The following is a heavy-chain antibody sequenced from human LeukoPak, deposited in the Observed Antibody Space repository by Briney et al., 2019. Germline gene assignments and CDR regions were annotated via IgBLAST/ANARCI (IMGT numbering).Heavy chain of an antibody. CDR1: GGSFSGYY. Sequence: SETLSLTCAVYGGSFSGYYWSWIRQPPGKGLEWIGEINHSGSTNYNPSLKSRVTISVDTSKNQFSLKLSSVTAADTAVYYCARTRTIRGWSGPRGYYYMDVWGKGTTVTVSS. CDR2: INHSGST. J-gene: IGHJ6*03. V-gene: IGHV4-34*01. D-gene: IGHD3-3*01. CDR3: ARTRTIRGWSGPRGYYYMDV.